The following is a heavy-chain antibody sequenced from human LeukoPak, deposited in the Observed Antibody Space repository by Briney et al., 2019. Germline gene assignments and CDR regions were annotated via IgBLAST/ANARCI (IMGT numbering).Heavy chain of an antibody. CDR3: ARLESLDIVVVPAAMNYYMDV. D-gene: IGHD2-2*03. V-gene: IGHV5-51*01. CDR1: GYSFTTYW. Sequence: GESLKISCKGSGYSFTTYWIGWVRQMPGKGLEWMGIIYPGDSDTRYSPSFQGQVTISADKSISTAYLQWSSLKASDTAMYYCARLESLDIVVVPAAMNYYMDVWGKGTTVTVSS. CDR2: IYPGDSDT. J-gene: IGHJ6*03.